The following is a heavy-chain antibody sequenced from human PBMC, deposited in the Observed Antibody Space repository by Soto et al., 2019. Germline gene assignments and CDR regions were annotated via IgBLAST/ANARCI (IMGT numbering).Heavy chain of an antibody. V-gene: IGHV3-23*01. Sequence: GGALRLWKSGSAGLLRPYCMTVFRQPPGKRLEWVSAISGGGGSTYYVDSVKGRFTISRDNSKHTVHLQMSRLRAEDTAVYYCVIFD. J-gene: IGHJ3*02. CDR2: ISGGGGST. CDR3: VIFD. CDR1: AGLLRPYC.